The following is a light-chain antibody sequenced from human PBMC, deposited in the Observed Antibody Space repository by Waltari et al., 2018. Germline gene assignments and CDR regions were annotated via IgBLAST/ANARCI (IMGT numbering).Light chain of an antibody. CDR3: QQYYSDKT. V-gene: IGKV4-1*01. CDR2: WAS. CDR1: QSILSSSNNRNF. Sequence: DIVMTQSPNSRAVSLGARATISCKSRQSILSSSNNRNFLSWYQQKPGQPPKLLIYWASTRESGVPDRFSGSGSGTDFTLTISSLQAEDVAVYYCQQYYSDKTFGQGTKVEIK. J-gene: IGKJ1*01.